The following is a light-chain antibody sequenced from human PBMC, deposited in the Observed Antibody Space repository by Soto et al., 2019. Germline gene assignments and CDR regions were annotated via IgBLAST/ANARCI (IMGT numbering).Light chain of an antibody. Sequence: EIVLTQSPGTLSLSPGERATLSCRASQSVSSSYLAWYQQTPGQAPRLLIYGASSRATGIPDRFSGSGSVTDFTLTISSLEPEDFAVYYCQQYGSSPPITFGQGTRLEIK. CDR2: GAS. V-gene: IGKV3-20*01. CDR3: QQYGSSPPIT. CDR1: QSVSSSY. J-gene: IGKJ5*01.